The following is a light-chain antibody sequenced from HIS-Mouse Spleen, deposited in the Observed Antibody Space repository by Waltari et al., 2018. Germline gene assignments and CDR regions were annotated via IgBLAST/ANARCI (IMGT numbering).Light chain of an antibody. J-gene: IGKJ2*01. Sequence: EIVLTQSPGTLSLSPGERATLSCRASQSVSSSYLAWYQQKPGQAPRLLSYGASSRATGIPDRFSGSVSGTDFTLTISRLEPEEFAVYYCQQYGSSPTFGQGTKLEIK. V-gene: IGKV3-20*01. CDR2: GAS. CDR3: QQYGSSPT. CDR1: QSVSSSY.